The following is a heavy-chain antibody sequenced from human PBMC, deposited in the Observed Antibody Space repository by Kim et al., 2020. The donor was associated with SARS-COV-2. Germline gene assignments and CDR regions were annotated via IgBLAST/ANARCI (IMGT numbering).Heavy chain of an antibody. Sequence: SETLSLTCTVSGGSISSSNYYWGWIRQPPGKGLEWIGSINSGGSTYYNPSLKSRVTISIDTLNQFSLKLSSVTAADTAVYYCARKSGRGYGSGCYYYHYGMAVWGPGATVTVSS. CDR2: INSGGST. V-gene: IGHV4-39*07. D-gene: IGHD3-10*01. CDR3: ARKSGRGYGSGCYYYHYGMAV. J-gene: IGHJ6*02. CDR1: GGSISSSNYY.